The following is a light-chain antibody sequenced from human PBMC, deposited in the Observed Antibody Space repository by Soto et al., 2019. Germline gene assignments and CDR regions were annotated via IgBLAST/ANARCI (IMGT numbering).Light chain of an antibody. CDR1: QSVRNN. V-gene: IGKV3-15*01. CDR2: GSS. J-gene: IGKJ1*01. Sequence: EIVLTRSPGSLSLYRGARPSLSWRASQSVRNNYLAWYQQKPGQAPRLLIYGSSTRAAGIPARFSGSGSGTDFTLTITSLQSEDFGVYYCPQHNNWWTVGPGTEVDIK. CDR3: PQHNNWWT.